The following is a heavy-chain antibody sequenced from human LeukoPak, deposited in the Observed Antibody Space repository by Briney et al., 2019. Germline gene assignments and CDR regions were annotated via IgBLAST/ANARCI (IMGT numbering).Heavy chain of an antibody. CDR2: ISGSGGST. CDR3: AKGAYDSSGYSYGAFDI. D-gene: IGHD3-22*01. CDR1: GFTFSSYA. J-gene: IGHJ3*02. Sequence: GGSLRLSCAASGFTFSSYAMSWVRQAPGKGLEWVSAISGSGGSTYYADSVKGRFTISRDNSKNTLYLQMNSLRAEDTAVYYCAKGAYDSSGYSYGAFDIWGQGTMVTVSS. V-gene: IGHV3-23*01.